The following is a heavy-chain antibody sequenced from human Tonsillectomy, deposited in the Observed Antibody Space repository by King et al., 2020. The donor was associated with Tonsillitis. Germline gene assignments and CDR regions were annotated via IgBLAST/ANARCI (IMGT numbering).Heavy chain of an antibody. CDR3: ARLVIFGVIRD. Sequence: QLQESGPGLVKPSETLSLTCSVSGGSISSSSFYWGWIRQPPGKGREGIGGIYYSGCTYYNPSLKSRVTISVDTSKNQFSLKLSSVTAADTAVYYCARLVIFGVIRDWGQGTLVTVSS. D-gene: IGHD3-3*01. J-gene: IGHJ4*02. CDR1: GGSISSSSFY. V-gene: IGHV4-39*01. CDR2: IYYSGCT.